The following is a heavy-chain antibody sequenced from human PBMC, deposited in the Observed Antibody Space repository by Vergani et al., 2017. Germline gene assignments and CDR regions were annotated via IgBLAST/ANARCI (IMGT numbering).Heavy chain of an antibody. V-gene: IGHV3-23*01. CDR1: GFTFSSYA. Sequence: EVQLLASGGGLVQPGGSLRLSCAASGFTFSSYAMSWVRQAPGKGLEWVSAISGSGGSTYYADSVKGRFTLSRDNSKNTLYLQMNSLRAEDTAVYYCAKDRAMIRAFDIWGQGTMVTVSS. J-gene: IGHJ3*02. CDR3: AKDRAMIRAFDI. CDR2: ISGSGGST. D-gene: IGHD3-22*01.